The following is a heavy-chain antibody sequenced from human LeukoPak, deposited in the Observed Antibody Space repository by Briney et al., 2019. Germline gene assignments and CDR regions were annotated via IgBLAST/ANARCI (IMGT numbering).Heavy chain of an antibody. D-gene: IGHD5-12*01. CDR3: ARASRGADIVATPNWFDP. Sequence: ASVKVSCKASGYTFTTYSIRWVRQAPGQGLEWMGWISAYNGNTNYAQKLQGRATKTTDTSANTAYMALRSLRSDDTAVYYCARASRGADIVATPNWFDPWGQGTLVSVST. CDR2: ISAYNGNT. J-gene: IGHJ5*02. CDR1: GYTFTTYS. V-gene: IGHV1-18*01.